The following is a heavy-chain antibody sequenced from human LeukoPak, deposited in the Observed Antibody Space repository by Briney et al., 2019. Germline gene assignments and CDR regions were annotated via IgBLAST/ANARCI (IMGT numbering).Heavy chain of an antibody. CDR3: AREKLGRQGYYYGMDV. CDR1: GYTFTGYY. Sequence: ASVKVSCKASGYTFTGYYMHWVRPAPGQGRAWMGWINPNSGGTNYAQKFQGRVTMTRDTSISTAYMELSRLRSDDTAVYYCAREKLGRQGYYYGMDVWGQGTTVTVSS. D-gene: IGHD7-27*01. J-gene: IGHJ6*02. V-gene: IGHV1-2*02. CDR2: INPNSGGT.